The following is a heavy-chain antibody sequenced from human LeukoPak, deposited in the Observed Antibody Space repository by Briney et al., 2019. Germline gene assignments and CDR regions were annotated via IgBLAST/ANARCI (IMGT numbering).Heavy chain of an antibody. CDR2: INSDGSST. V-gene: IGHV3-74*01. CDR3: ATDRGFASFDY. Sequence: GGSLRLSCAASGFTFSSYWMHWVRQAPGKGLVWVSRINSDGSSTSYADSVKGRFTISRDNAKNTLYLQLNSLRAEDMAVYYCATDRGFASFDYWGQGTLVTVSS. J-gene: IGHJ4*02. CDR1: GFTFSSYW. D-gene: IGHD3-3*01.